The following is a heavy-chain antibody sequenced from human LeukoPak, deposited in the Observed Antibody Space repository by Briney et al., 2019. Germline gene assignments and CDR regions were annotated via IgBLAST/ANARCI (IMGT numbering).Heavy chain of an antibody. CDR1: GFTFSDHY. CDR3: AKDAVTTRDYFDY. D-gene: IGHD4-17*01. V-gene: IGHV3-72*01. J-gene: IGHJ4*02. CDR2: TRNKANRYST. Sequence: GGSLRLSCVASGFTFSDHYMDWVRQAPGKGLEWVVRTRNKANRYSTEYAASVKGRFTISRDDSQNSLYLQMNSLRAEDTAVYYCAKDAVTTRDYFDYWGQGTLVTVSS.